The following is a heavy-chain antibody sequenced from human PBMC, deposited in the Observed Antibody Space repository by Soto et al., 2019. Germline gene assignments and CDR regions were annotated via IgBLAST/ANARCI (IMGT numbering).Heavy chain of an antibody. CDR1: GFTLRSFT. J-gene: IGHJ5*02. V-gene: IGHV3-21*01. CDR3: TRDTSRDSSARCLFNP. Sequence: PGGSLRLSCAASGFTLRSFTMNWVRQAPGKGLEWVSTISSNSAYIYYTDALRGRFTISRDNAKNSLHLQMNSLRAEDTAVYYCTRDTSRDSSARCLFNPWGPGTLVTVSS. D-gene: IGHD6-13*01. CDR2: ISSNSAYI.